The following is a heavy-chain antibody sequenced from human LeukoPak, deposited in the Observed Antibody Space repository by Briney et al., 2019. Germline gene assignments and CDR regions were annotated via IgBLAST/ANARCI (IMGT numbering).Heavy chain of an antibody. J-gene: IGHJ1*01. CDR3: ARGEYSSSWHSEYFQH. V-gene: IGHV3-33*01. D-gene: IGHD6-13*01. CDR1: GFSFSSFG. CDR2: IWSDGSNQ. Sequence: GGSLRLSCAASGFSFSSFGMHWVRQAPGKGLEWVAVIWSDGSNQYYADSVRGRFTISRDNPKDTLYLQMNSLRVEDTAVYYCARGEYSSSWHSEYFQHWGQSTLVTVSS.